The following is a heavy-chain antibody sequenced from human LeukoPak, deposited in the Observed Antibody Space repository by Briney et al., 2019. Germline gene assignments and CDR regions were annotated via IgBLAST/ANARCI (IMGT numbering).Heavy chain of an antibody. CDR3: AKAQGLELPPEDY. Sequence: GRSLRLSCAASGFSFDDHAMHWVRQAPGKGLEWVSGISWNSGLIGYADSVEGRFTISRDNARNSLYLEMNSLRAEDTALYYCAKAQGLELPPEDYWGQGTLVTVSS. CDR1: GFSFDDHA. CDR2: ISWNSGLI. J-gene: IGHJ4*02. V-gene: IGHV3-9*01. D-gene: IGHD1-7*01.